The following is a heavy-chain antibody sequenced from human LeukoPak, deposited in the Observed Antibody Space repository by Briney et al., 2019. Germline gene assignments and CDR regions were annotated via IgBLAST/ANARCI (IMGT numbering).Heavy chain of an antibody. Sequence: PSETLSLTCAVYGGSFSGYYWSWIRQPPGKGLEWIGEINHSGSTNYNPSLKSRVTISVDTSKNQFSLKLSSVTAADTAVYYCAKGSKRYLDYWGQGTLVTVSS. V-gene: IGHV4-34*01. J-gene: IGHJ4*02. CDR2: INHSGST. CDR3: AKGSKRYLDY. CDR1: GGSFSGYY.